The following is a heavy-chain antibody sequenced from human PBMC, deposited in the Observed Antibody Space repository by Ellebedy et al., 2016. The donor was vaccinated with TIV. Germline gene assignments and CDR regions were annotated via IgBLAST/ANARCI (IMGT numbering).Heavy chain of an antibody. CDR1: GFSFSDHY. CDR3: AREGYSSGPDFDY. Sequence: GESLKISXAASGFSFSDHYMNWVRQAPGKGLEWVGRTKDKANSYTTEYAASVKGRFTISRDVSKNSVYLQMNNLKTEDTAVYYCAREGYSSGPDFDYWGQGTLVIVSS. CDR2: TKDKANSYTT. J-gene: IGHJ4*02. V-gene: IGHV3-72*01. D-gene: IGHD3-22*01.